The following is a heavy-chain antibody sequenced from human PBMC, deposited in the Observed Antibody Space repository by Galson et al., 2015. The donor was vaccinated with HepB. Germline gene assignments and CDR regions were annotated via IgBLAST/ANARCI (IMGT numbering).Heavy chain of an antibody. D-gene: IGHD5-12*01. Sequence: SVKVSCKASGGTFSTQSISWVRQAPGQGLEWMGRIIPLVGITNYAHKFQGRVTITADKSTSTAYMEMKSLRSEDTAMYYCARGVEGYSGYDYEGSIDYWGQGTLVTVSS. CDR3: ARGVEGYSGYDYEGSIDY. J-gene: IGHJ4*02. CDR2: IIPLVGIT. V-gene: IGHV1-69*02. CDR1: GGTFSTQS.